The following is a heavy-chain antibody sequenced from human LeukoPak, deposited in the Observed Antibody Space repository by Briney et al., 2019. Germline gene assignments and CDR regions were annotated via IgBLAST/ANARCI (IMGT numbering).Heavy chain of an antibody. V-gene: IGHV3-9*01. CDR3: AKAADYDYVWGSYRSGFDY. CDR1: GFTFNDYA. Sequence: GGSLRLSCAASGFTFNDYAMHWVRQAPGKGLEWVSGISWNSGSIDYADSVKGRFTISRDNAKNSLYLQMNSLRAEDTALYYCAKAADYDYVWGSYRSGFDYWGQGTLVTVSS. CDR2: ISWNSGSI. J-gene: IGHJ4*02. D-gene: IGHD3-16*02.